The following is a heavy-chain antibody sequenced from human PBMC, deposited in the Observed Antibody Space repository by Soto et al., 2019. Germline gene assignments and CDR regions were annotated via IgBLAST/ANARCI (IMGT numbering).Heavy chain of an antibody. Sequence: PGGSLRLSCAASGFTFSSYAMSWVRQAPGKGLEWVSAISGSGGSTYYADSVKGRFTISRDNSKNTLYLQMNSLRAEDTAVYYCAKAYYDFWSGYPPLNRFDPWGQGTLVTVSS. CDR3: AKAYYDFWSGYPPLNRFDP. CDR1: GFTFSSYA. CDR2: ISGSGGST. V-gene: IGHV3-23*01. D-gene: IGHD3-3*01. J-gene: IGHJ5*02.